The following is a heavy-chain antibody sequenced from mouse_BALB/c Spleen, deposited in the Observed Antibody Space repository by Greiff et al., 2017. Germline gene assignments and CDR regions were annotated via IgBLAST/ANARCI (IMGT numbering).Heavy chain of an antibody. CDR3: ARSGVRSYWYFDV. J-gene: IGHJ1*01. CDR2: IWSGGST. Sequence: QVQLKQSGPGLVQPSQSLSITCTVSGFSLTSYGVHWVRQSPGKGLEWLGVIWSGGSTDYNAAFISRLSISKDNSKSQVFFKMNSLQANDTAIYYCARSGVRSYWYFDVWGAGTTVTVSS. D-gene: IGHD2-14*01. CDR1: GFSLTSYG. V-gene: IGHV2-2*02.